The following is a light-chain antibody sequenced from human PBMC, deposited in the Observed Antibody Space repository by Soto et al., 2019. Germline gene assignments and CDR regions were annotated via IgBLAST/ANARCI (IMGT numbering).Light chain of an antibody. Sequence: EIVMTHSPATLSVSPVERVTLSCSASQSVSSNYLAWYQQKPGQAPRLLIYGASSRATGIPDRFSGSGSGTDFTLTINRLEPEDFAVYYCQKYGDLPWKFGQGTKVDIK. CDR1: QSVSSNY. CDR3: QKYGDLPWK. V-gene: IGKV3-20*01. J-gene: IGKJ1*01. CDR2: GAS.